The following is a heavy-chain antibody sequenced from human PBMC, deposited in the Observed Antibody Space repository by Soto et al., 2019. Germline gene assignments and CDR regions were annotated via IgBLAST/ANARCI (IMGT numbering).Heavy chain of an antibody. CDR2: ISSSGSTI. D-gene: IGHD1-26*01. CDR3: ARVPRIVGAPIDI. CDR1: GFTFSSYE. V-gene: IGHV3-48*03. J-gene: IGHJ3*02. Sequence: GGSLRLSCAASGFTFSSYEMNWVRQAPGKGLEWVSYISSSGSTIYYADSVKGRFTISRDNAKNSLYLQMNSLRAEDTAVYFCARVPRIVGAPIDIWGQGTMVTVSS.